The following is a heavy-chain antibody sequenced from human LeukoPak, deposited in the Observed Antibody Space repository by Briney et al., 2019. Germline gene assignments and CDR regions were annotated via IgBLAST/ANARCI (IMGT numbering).Heavy chain of an antibody. CDR2: IYWNDDK. V-gene: IGHV2-5*01. CDR1: GFSLSTSGVG. D-gene: IGHD1-14*01. J-gene: IGHJ3*01. CDR3: AHSRPARITLIAMDNRRLSYGVFDV. Sequence: SGPTLVNPTQTLTLTCTFSGFSLSTSGVGVGWIRQPPGKALEWLTLIYWNDDKWYSPSLKSRLTISKDTSKNQVVFTMTNMDPEDTATYFCAHSRPARITLIAMDNRRLSYGVFDVWGQGTMVTVSS.